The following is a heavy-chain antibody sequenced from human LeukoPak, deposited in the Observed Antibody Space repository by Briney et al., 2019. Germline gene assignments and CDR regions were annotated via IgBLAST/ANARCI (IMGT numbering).Heavy chain of an antibody. Sequence: GGSLRLSCAASGFTLSSYSMNWVRQAPGKGLEWVSSISSSSSYIYYADSVKGRFTISRDNAKNSLYLQMNSLRAEDTAVYYCARGVDIVATDGNWFDPWGQGTLVTVSS. CDR2: ISSSSSYI. CDR3: ARGVDIVATDGNWFDP. V-gene: IGHV3-21*01. D-gene: IGHD5-12*01. J-gene: IGHJ5*02. CDR1: GFTLSSYS.